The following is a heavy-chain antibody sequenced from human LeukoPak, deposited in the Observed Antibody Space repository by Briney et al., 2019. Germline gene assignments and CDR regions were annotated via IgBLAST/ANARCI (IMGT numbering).Heavy chain of an antibody. CDR1: GYTFTSYG. J-gene: IGHJ4*02. Sequence: ASVKVSCKASGYTFTSYGISWVRQAPGQGLEWMGWISAYNGNTNYAQKFQGRVTITADESTSTAYMELSSLRSEDTAVYYCARTRVSYGSGSYYHYCFDYWGQGTLVTVSS. V-gene: IGHV1-18*01. CDR3: ARTRVSYGSGSYYHYCFDY. D-gene: IGHD3-10*01. CDR2: ISAYNGNT.